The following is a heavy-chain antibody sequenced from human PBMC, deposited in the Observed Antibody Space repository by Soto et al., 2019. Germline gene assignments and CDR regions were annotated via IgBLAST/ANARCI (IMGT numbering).Heavy chain of an antibody. D-gene: IGHD1-7*01. CDR1: GGYISNYY. CDR2: IYYSGST. CDR3: ARDQDGTSFDP. J-gene: IGHJ5*02. V-gene: IGHV4-59*01. Sequence: SEMLSLTCTVAGGYISNYYCSWIRQPPGKGLEWIGYIYYSGSTNYNPSLKSRVTISVDTSKNQFSLKLSSVTAADTAVYYCARDQDGTSFDPWGQGTLVTVSS.